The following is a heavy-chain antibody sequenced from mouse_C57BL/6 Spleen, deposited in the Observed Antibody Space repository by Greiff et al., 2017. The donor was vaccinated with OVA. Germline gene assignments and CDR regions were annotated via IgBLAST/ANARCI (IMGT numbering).Heavy chain of an antibody. J-gene: IGHJ4*01. V-gene: IGHV1-55*01. CDR2: IYPGSGST. CDR1: GYTFTSYW. CDR3: ARESFYAMDY. Sequence: QVQLKQPGAELVKPGASVKMSCKASGYTFTSYWITWVKQRPGQGLEWIGDIYPGSGSTNYNEKFKSKATLTVDTSSSTAYMQLSSLTSEDAAVYYCARESFYAMDYWGQGTSVTVSS.